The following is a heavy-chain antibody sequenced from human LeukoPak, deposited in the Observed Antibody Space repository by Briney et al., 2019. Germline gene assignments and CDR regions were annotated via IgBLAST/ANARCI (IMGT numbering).Heavy chain of an antibody. CDR1: GFTVSSNS. Sequence: GGSLRLSCTVSGFTVSSNSWSWVRQAPGKGLEWVSFIYSGGSTYYADSVKGRFTISRDNSKNTLYLQMNSLRAEDTAVYYCAKSRGVYAILSAFDIWGQGTMVTVSS. CDR2: IYSGGST. V-gene: IGHV3-53*01. J-gene: IGHJ3*02. CDR3: AKSRGVYAILSAFDI. D-gene: IGHD2-8*01.